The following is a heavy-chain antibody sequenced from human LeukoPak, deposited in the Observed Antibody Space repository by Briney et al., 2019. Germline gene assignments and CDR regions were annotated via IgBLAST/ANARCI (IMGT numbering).Heavy chain of an antibody. CDR3: ARDIGSGSYYGYFQH. Sequence: GGSLRLSCADSGFTFSSYAMHWVRQAPGKGLEWVAVISYDGSNKYYADSVKGRFTISRDNSKNTLYLQMNSLRAEDTAVYYCARDIGSGSYYGYFQHWGQGTLVTVSS. V-gene: IGHV3-30*04. CDR1: GFTFSSYA. J-gene: IGHJ1*01. D-gene: IGHD1-26*01. CDR2: ISYDGSNK.